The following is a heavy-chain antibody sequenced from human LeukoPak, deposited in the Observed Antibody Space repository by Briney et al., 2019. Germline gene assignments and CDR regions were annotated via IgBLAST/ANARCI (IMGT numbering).Heavy chain of an antibody. D-gene: IGHD1-26*01. J-gene: IGHJ4*02. CDR3: ARGPKWELGLDY. CDR1: GYTFTSYD. Sequence: RAASVKVSCKASGYTFTSYDINWVRQATGQGLEWMGWMNPNSGNTGYAQKFQGRVTITRNTSISTAYMELSSLRSEDTAVYYCARGPKWELGLDYWGQGTLVTVSS. V-gene: IGHV1-8*03. CDR2: MNPNSGNT.